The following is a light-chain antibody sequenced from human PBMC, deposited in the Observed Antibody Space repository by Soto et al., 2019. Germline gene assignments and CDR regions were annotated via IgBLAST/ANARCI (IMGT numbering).Light chain of an antibody. Sequence: DIQMTQSPSSLSASVGDRVTITCRASQGISNDLGWYQQKPGKAPKRLIYAASSLQSGVPSRFSGSGSGTEFALTISILQPEDVATYDCLQHNSYPWTFGQGTKVEIK. V-gene: IGKV1-17*01. J-gene: IGKJ1*01. CDR3: LQHNSYPWT. CDR2: AAS. CDR1: QGISND.